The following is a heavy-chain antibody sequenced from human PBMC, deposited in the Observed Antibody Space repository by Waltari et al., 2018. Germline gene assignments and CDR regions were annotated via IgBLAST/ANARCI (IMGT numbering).Heavy chain of an antibody. J-gene: IGHJ4*02. CDR3: AFDGSGSEDYFDF. Sequence: VQLVQSGAEVKKPGSAVTVSCKVSGCTFNNHGISWVRQAPGQGLEWMGGVIPVLGAANYAQKFQGRVIISADESSGTVYMELSSLRSGDTAIYYCAFDGSGSEDYFDFWGQGTLVTVSS. V-gene: IGHV1-69*01. D-gene: IGHD3-10*01. CDR1: GCTFNNHG. CDR2: VIPVLGAA.